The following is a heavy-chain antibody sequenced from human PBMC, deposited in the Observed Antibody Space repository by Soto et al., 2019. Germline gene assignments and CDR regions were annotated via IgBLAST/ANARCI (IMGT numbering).Heavy chain of an antibody. CDR3: ARLYCSSPSCYSVGAFEI. CDR1: GFTFSNYG. J-gene: IGHJ3*02. D-gene: IGHD2-2*01. CDR2: IWFDGSDK. Sequence: QVQLVESGGGVVQPGRSLRLSCAASGFTFSNYGMHWVRQAPGKGLEWVALIWFDGSDKYYADSVKGRFTMSRDNSKNTVYLQRNSLRAEDTAMYYCARLYCSSPSCYSVGAFEIRGQGTMVTVSS. V-gene: IGHV3-33*01.